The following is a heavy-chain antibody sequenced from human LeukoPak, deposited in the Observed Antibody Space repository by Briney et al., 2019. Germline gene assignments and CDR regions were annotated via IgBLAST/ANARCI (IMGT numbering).Heavy chain of an antibody. CDR1: GFTFSSYA. J-gene: IGHJ6*02. Sequence: GGSLRLSCAASGFTFSSYAMSWVRQAPGKGLEWVSAISGSGGSTYYADSVKGPFTISRDNSKDTLYLQMNSLRAEDTAVYYCAKPYRGFYYYYGMDVGGQGTGSPSP. D-gene: IGHD1-14*01. CDR3: AKPYRGFYYYYGMDV. CDR2: ISGSGGST. V-gene: IGHV3-23*01.